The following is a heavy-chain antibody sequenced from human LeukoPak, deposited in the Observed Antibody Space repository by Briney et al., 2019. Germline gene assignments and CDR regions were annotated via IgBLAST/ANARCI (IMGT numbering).Heavy chain of an antibody. CDR3: ARGGGTSFNWFDP. J-gene: IGHJ5*02. CDR1: GGSFSGHY. V-gene: IGHV4-34*01. Sequence: SETLSLTCAVYGGSFSGHYWSLIRQPPGKGLEWIGQIYYSGSTNYNPSLKSRATISLDTSKNQFSLRLISVTAADTAVYYCARGGGTSFNWFDPWGQGTLVTVSS. D-gene: IGHD2-2*01. CDR2: IYYSGST.